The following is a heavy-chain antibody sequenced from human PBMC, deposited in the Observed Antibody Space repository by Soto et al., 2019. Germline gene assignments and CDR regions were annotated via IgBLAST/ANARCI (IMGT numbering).Heavy chain of an antibody. Sequence: SVKVSCKASGYTFTSYYIHWVRQAPGQGLEWMGGIIPIFDTTDYAQKFQGRVTITADESTSTVYMEAISLRSEDTAMYFCARGGDCSAGSCYSSFLASWGQGTLVTVSS. CDR1: GYTFTSYY. CDR3: ARGGDCSAGSCYSSFLAS. J-gene: IGHJ4*02. CDR2: IIPIFDTT. V-gene: IGHV1-69*13. D-gene: IGHD2-15*01.